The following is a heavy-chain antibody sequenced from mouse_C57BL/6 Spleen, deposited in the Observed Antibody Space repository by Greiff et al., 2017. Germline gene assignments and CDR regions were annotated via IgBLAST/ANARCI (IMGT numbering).Heavy chain of an antibody. D-gene: IGHD1-2*01. CDR3: ARRAYGYGGLG. V-gene: IGHV1-54*01. CDR1: GYAFTNYL. CDR2: INPGSGGT. J-gene: IGHJ2*01. Sequence: QVQLKQSGAELVRPGTSVKVSCKASGYAFTNYLIEWVKQRPGQGLEWIGVINPGSGGTNYNEKFKGKATLTADKSSSTAYMQLSSLTSEDSAVYFCARRAYGYGGLGWGQGTTLTVSS.